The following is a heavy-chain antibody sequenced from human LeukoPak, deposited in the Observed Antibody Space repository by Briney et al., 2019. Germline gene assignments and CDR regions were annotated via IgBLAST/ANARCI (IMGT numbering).Heavy chain of an antibody. J-gene: IGHJ4*02. V-gene: IGHV4-4*02. Sequence: SETLSLTCTVSGASISSSDWWNWVRQAPTKGLEWIGETYHSGSTNYNPSLKSRVTISVDTSKNQFSLKLNSVTAADTAVYYCAREVPNYYGSGSYYNEDYWGQGTLVTVSS. CDR1: GASISSSDW. CDR2: TYHSGST. CDR3: AREVPNYYGSGSYYNEDY. D-gene: IGHD3-10*01.